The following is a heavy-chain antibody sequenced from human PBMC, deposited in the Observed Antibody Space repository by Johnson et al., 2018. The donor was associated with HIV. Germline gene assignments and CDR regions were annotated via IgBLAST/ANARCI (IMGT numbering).Heavy chain of an antibody. Sequence: QVELLESGGGVVYPGRSLRLFCAASGFPFSSYAMHWGRQDPVKGLLRVGVPPSDPSTKYYAVSVKVRFTISRDNSKSTLYLQLNSLRAAATAVYYCARALRLLEWYDIWGQGTMVNVSS. CDR1: GFPFSSYA. V-gene: IGHV3-30-3*01. D-gene: IGHD3-3*01. CDR3: ARALRLLEWYDI. J-gene: IGHJ3*02. CDR2: PPSDPSTK.